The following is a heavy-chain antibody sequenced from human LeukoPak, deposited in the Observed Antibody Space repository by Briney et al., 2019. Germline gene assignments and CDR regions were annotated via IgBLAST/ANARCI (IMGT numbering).Heavy chain of an antibody. CDR2: IYYSGST. J-gene: IGHJ5*02. D-gene: IGHD5/OR15-5a*01. CDR3: ASLPRA. CDR1: GGSISSYY. Sequence: SETLSLTCTVSGGSISSYYWSWIRQPPGKGLEWIGYIYYSGSTNYNPSLKSRVTISVDTSKNQFSLKLSSVTAADTAVYYCASLPRAWGQGTLVAVSS. V-gene: IGHV4-59*01.